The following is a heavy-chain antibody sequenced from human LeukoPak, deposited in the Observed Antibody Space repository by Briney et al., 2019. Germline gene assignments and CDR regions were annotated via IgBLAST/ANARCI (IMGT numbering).Heavy chain of an antibody. Sequence: AGSLSLSCAASGFTISSYAMGWGRQAPGTGQEWVSTISGSGSSTYYADSVKGRFTTSRDNSKNTLYLQMNSLRAEDTAVYYCAKGMDRGYDLVPFDYWGQGALVTVSS. CDR3: AKGMDRGYDLVPFDY. J-gene: IGHJ4*02. CDR2: ISGSGSST. D-gene: IGHD5-12*01. V-gene: IGHV3-23*01. CDR1: GFTISSYA.